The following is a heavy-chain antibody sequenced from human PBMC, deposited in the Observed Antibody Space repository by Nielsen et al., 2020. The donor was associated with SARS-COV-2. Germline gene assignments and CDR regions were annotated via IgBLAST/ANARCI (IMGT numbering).Heavy chain of an antibody. D-gene: IGHD6-19*01. Sequence: GGSLRLSCAASGFTFDDYAMHWVRQAPGKGLEWVSGISWNSGSIGYADSVKGRFTISRDNAKNSLYLQMNSLRAEDTALYYCAKDSGRGFHSSGGGWYFDLWGRGTLVTVSS. J-gene: IGHJ2*01. CDR3: AKDSGRGFHSSGGGWYFDL. V-gene: IGHV3-9*01. CDR1: GFTFDDYA. CDR2: ISWNSGSI.